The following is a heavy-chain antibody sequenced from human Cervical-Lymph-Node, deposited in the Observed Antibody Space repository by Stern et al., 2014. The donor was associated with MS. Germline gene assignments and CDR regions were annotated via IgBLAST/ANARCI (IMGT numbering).Heavy chain of an antibody. V-gene: IGHV1-69*01. CDR2: IFPVFGTP. CDR3: ALSSETSDGWYSLGYDL. CDR1: GGTFSKVP. J-gene: IGHJ5*02. D-gene: IGHD2-15*01. Sequence: QVQLVQSGAEVTKPGSSVKVSCKASGGTFSKVPSSWVRHATGQGLEWMGGIFPVFGTPTYAQEFRGRVRITADVSTSTVYMELSSLRSDDAAVYYCALSSETSDGWYSLGYDLWGQGTLVTVSS.